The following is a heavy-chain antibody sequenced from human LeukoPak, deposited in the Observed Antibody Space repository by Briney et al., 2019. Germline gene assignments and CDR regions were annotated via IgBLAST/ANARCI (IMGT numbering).Heavy chain of an antibody. CDR2: ISAYNGNT. CDR1: GYTFTSYG. V-gene: IGHV1-18*01. D-gene: IGHD3-10*01. J-gene: IGHJ4*02. CDR3: ARDSRLGSGSPYYFDY. Sequence: ASVKVSCKASGYTFTSYGISWVRQAPGQGLEWMGWISAYNGNTNYAQKLQGRVTMTTDTSTSTAYMELRSLRSDDTAVYYCARDSRLGSGSPYYFDYWGQGTLVTVSS.